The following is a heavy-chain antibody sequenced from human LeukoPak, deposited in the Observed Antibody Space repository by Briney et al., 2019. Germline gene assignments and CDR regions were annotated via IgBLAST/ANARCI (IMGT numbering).Heavy chain of an antibody. Sequence: GGSLRLSCVASGFTFSSYWIHWVRQAPGKGLEWVSGISWNSGSIGYADSVKGRFTISRDNAKNSLYLQMNSLRAEDTALYYCAKDPTHSSGWHPFDYWGQGTLVTVSS. J-gene: IGHJ4*02. CDR2: ISWNSGSI. CDR3: AKDPTHSSGWHPFDY. D-gene: IGHD6-19*01. CDR1: GFTFSSYW. V-gene: IGHV3-9*01.